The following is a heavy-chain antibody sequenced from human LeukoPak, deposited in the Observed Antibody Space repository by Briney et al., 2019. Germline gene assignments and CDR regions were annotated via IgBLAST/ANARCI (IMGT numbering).Heavy chain of an antibody. CDR2: ISGSGGTT. D-gene: IGHD3-22*01. V-gene: IGHV3-23*01. CDR3: AKGPYDISGYYYGPTGGVDY. CDR1: GFTFSSYG. Sequence: GGSLRLSCAASGFTFSSYGMSWVRQAPGKGLEWVAAISGSGGTTYYADSVKGRFTISRDHSKNTLYLQMNSLRAEDTAVYYCAKGPYDISGYYYGPTGGVDYWGQGTLVTVSS. J-gene: IGHJ4*02.